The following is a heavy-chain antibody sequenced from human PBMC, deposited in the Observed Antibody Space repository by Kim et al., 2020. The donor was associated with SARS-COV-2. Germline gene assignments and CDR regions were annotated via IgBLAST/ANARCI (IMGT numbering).Heavy chain of an antibody. V-gene: IGHV4-39*01. Sequence: SETLSLTCTVSGGSISSSSYYWGWIRQPPGKGLEWIGSIYYSGSTYYNPSLKSRVTISVDTSKNQFSLKLSSVTAADTAVYYCARSETGSGSLGWGQGTLVTVSS. D-gene: IGHD3-10*01. J-gene: IGHJ4*02. CDR1: GGSISSSSYY. CDR3: ARSETGSGSLG. CDR2: IYYSGST.